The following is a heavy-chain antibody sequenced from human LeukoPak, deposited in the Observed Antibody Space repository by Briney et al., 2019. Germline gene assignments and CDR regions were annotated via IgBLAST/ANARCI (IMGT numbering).Heavy chain of an antibody. Sequence: GGSLRLSCAASGFTFSSYWMSWVRQAPGKGLEWVSSITSSSSYIYYADSVKGRFTISRDNAKKSVYLQMNSLRAEDTAVYYCARGSTYSSGWYTGFDYWGQGTLVTVSS. CDR2: ITSSSSYI. CDR3: ARGSTYSSGWYTGFDY. CDR1: GFTFSSYW. D-gene: IGHD6-19*01. V-gene: IGHV3-21*01. J-gene: IGHJ4*02.